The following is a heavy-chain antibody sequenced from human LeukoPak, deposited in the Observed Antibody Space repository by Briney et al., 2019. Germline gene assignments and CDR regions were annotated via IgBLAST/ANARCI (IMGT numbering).Heavy chain of an antibody. CDR2: LYSGGST. CDR3: ARKTMHRGVT. Sequence: GGSLRLSCAASGFIFSSNYMTWIRQAPGKGLECVSVLYSGGSTYYADSVKGRFSISRDNSNNTLFLQINSLRAEDTAVYYCARKTMHRGVTWGQGTLVTVSS. J-gene: IGHJ5*02. CDR1: GFIFSSNY. D-gene: IGHD3-10*01. V-gene: IGHV3-66*01.